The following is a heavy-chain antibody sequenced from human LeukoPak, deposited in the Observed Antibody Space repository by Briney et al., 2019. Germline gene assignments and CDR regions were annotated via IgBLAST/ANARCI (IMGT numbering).Heavy chain of an antibody. D-gene: IGHD1-26*01. CDR1: SGSIASTTW. CDR2: INHSGNT. CDR3: ALGFHDVWEL. Sequence: SGTLSLTCAVPSGSIASTTWWSWVRQPPGKGLEWIGEINHSGNTYYSPSLKSRVTISVDTSDNQFSLTLTSVTAADTAVYYCALGFHDVWELWGQGTLVTVSS. V-gene: IGHV4-4*02. J-gene: IGHJ1*01.